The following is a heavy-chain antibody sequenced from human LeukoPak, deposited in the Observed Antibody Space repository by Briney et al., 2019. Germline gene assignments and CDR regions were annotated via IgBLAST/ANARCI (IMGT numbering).Heavy chain of an antibody. Sequence: GGSLRLSCEASGFTFSAYAMTWVRQAPGKGLEWVSSIGSDNKPHYSESVKGRFTISRDNSKNTLYLQMNSLRAEDTAVYYCAPDLRGAAWSLDYWGQGTLVTASS. CDR2: IGSDNKP. CDR3: APDLRGAAWSLDY. CDR1: GFTFSAYA. J-gene: IGHJ4*02. D-gene: IGHD2-15*01. V-gene: IGHV3-23*05.